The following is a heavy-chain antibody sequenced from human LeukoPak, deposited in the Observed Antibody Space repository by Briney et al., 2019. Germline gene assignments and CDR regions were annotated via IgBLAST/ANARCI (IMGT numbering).Heavy chain of an antibody. CDR1: GFTFSYYA. CDR3: ARGHYGSGIHQGAFDI. CDR2: ISSNGGST. J-gene: IGHJ3*02. D-gene: IGHD3-10*01. V-gene: IGHV3-64*04. Sequence: GGSLRLSCSASGFTFSYYAMHWVRQTAGKGLEFVSGISSNGGSTYYADSLKGRFTISRDNSNNTVYLQMNSLRAEDTAVYYCARGHYGSGIHQGAFDIWGQGTIVTVSS.